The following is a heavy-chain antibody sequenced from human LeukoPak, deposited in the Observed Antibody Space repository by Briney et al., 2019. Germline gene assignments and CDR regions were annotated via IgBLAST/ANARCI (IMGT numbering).Heavy chain of an antibody. CDR3: ARERGSSWSEAFDI. CDR2: IGGSSSSI. D-gene: IGHD6-13*01. V-gene: IGHV3-21*01. CDR1: GFTLTTYSTYS. J-gene: IGHJ3*02. Sequence: SGGSLRLSCAASGFTLTTYSTYSMNWVRQSPGRGLEWVSSIGGSSSSIFYADLVKGGFTVSRDNADNSLSLQMNCLRAEDTAVYYCARERGSSWSEAFDIWGQGTMVTVSS.